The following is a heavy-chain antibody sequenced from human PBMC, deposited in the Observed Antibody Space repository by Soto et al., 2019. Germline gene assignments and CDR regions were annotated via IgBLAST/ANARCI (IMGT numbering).Heavy chain of an antibody. CDR3: AADSEYSSSWYASGDC. D-gene: IGHD6-13*01. CDR2: IVVGSGNT. CDR1: GFTFTSSA. J-gene: IGHJ4*02. Sequence: QMQLVQSGPEVKKPGTSVKVSCKASGFTFTSSAVQWVRQARGQRLEWIGWIVVGSGNTNYAQKFQERVTITRDMSTSTAYMELSSLRSEDTAVYYCAADSEYSSSWYASGDCWGQGTLVTVSS. V-gene: IGHV1-58*01.